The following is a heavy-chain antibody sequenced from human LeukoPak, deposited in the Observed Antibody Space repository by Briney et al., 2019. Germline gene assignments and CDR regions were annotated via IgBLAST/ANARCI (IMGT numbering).Heavy chain of an antibody. V-gene: IGHV4-30-4*07. J-gene: IGHJ3*02. CDR2: IYYSGST. D-gene: IGHD6-6*01. Sequence: SQTLSLTCAVSGGSISSSAYSWNWIRQPPGKGLEWIGYIYYSGSTNYNPSLKSRVTISVDTSKNQFSLKLSSVTAADTAVYYCARDPHIAARRGAFDIWGQGTMVTVSS. CDR3: ARDPHIAARRGAFDI. CDR1: GGSISSSAYS.